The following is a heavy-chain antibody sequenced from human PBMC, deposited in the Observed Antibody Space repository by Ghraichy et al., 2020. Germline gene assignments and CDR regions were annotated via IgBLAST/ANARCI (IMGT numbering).Heavy chain of an antibody. Sequence: GGSLRLSCAASGFTFSSYAMSWVRQAPGKGLEWVSAISGSGGSTYYADSVKGRFTISRDNSKNTLYLQMNSLRAEDTAVYYCAKDLNFVGAIIAITLGYWGQGTLVTVSS. CDR1: GFTFSSYA. V-gene: IGHV3-23*01. CDR3: AKDLNFVGAIIAITLGY. D-gene: IGHD2-21*01. CDR2: ISGSGGST. J-gene: IGHJ4*02.